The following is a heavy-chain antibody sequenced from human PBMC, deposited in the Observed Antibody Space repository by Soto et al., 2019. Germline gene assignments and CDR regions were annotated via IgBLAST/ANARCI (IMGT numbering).Heavy chain of an antibody. CDR3: ARETNPYTTSSHAFDI. V-gene: IGHV3-21*01. CDR1: GFIFSSYS. Sequence: EVQLVESGGVLVKPGGSLRLSCAASGFIFSSYSMNWVRQAPGKGLEWISSVSSTGSFIDYTDSLKGRFTISRDNAKSSLSLQMNSLRAEDTALYYCARETNPYTTSSHAFDIWGQGTMVTVSS. J-gene: IGHJ3*02. CDR2: VSSTGSFI. D-gene: IGHD6-6*01.